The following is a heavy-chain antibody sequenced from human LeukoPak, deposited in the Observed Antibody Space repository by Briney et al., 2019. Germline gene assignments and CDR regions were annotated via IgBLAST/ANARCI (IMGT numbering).Heavy chain of an antibody. Sequence: GGSLRLSCAASGFTFSSYWMHWVRQAPGKGLVWVSRINSDGSSTSYADSVKGRFTISRDNAKNTLYLQMNSLRAEDTAVYYCAKDEWMVRGGDPFDYWGQGTLVTVSS. CDR1: GFTFSSYW. D-gene: IGHD2-21*02. V-gene: IGHV3-74*01. J-gene: IGHJ4*02. CDR2: INSDGSST. CDR3: AKDEWMVRGGDPFDY.